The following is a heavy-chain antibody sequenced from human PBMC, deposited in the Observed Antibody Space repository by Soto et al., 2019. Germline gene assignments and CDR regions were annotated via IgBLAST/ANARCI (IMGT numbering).Heavy chain of an antibody. D-gene: IGHD2-2*01. J-gene: IGHJ3*01. Sequence: QVQLVESGGSVVQPGWSLRLSCAASGFKFKSGMHWVRQAPGKGLQWVAVIGFDDSERHYADSVKGRFTISRDNSKSTVCLQMNGLRAEDTAVYYCVTSNDMPVWGQGTMVTVSS. CDR3: VTSNDMPV. CDR1: GFKFKSG. CDR2: IGFDDSER. V-gene: IGHV3-33*01.